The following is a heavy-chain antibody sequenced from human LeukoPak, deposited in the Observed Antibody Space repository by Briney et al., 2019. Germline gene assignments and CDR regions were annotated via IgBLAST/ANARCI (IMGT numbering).Heavy chain of an antibody. J-gene: IGHJ3*02. CDR2: IYYSGST. CDR3: ARVPGVWAGTTEFDI. CDR1: GGSVSSGSYY. Sequence: SETLSLTCTVSGGSVSSGSYYWSWIRQPPGKGLEWIGYIYYSGSTNYNPSLKSRVTISVDTSKNQFSLKLSSVTAADAAVYYCARVPGVWAGTTEFDIWGQGTMVTVSS. D-gene: IGHD1-1*01. V-gene: IGHV4-61*01.